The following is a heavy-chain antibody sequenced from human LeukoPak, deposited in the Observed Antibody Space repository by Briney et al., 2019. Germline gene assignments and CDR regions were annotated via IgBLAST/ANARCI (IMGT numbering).Heavy chain of an antibody. CDR1: GYTFTSYY. V-gene: IGHV1-46*01. CDR2: INPSGGST. J-gene: IGHJ6*02. Sequence: ASVKVSCKASGYTFTSYYMHWVRQAPGQGLEWMGIINPSGGSTSYAQKFQGRVTMTRDTSTSTVYMELSSLRSEDTAVYYCAKGGSSGWQENYYHYGMDVWGQGTTVTVSS. CDR3: AKGGSSGWQENYYHYGMDV. D-gene: IGHD6-19*01.